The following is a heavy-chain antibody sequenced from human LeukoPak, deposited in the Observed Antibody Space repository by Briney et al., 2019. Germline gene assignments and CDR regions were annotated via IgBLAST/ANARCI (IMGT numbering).Heavy chain of an antibody. CDR3: VGSSGWYRPTFDY. D-gene: IGHD6-19*01. V-gene: IGHV3-30-3*01. J-gene: IGHJ4*02. CDR1: GVTFSSYA. Sequence: GGSLRLSCAASGVTFSSYAMHWVRQAPGKGLEWVAVISYDGSNKYYADSVKGRFTISRDNSKNTLYLQMNSLRAEDTAVYYCVGSSGWYRPTFDYWGQGTLVTVSS. CDR2: ISYDGSNK.